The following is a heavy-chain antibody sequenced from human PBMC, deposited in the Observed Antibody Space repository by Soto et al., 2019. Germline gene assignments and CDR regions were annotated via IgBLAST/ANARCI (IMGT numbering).Heavy chain of an antibody. J-gene: IGHJ2*01. CDR2: ISTYNGNT. V-gene: IGHV1-18*01. D-gene: IGHD2-15*01. CDR3: ARGGEVVVGNFDL. Sequence: QVQVVQSGAEVKKPGASVKVSCEASGYTFNNYGISWVRQAPGEGLEWVGWISTYNGNTNYAQKLQGRVTMTTDTSTTTAYMELRDLRSEDTAVYYCARGGEVVVGNFDLWGRGTLVTVSS. CDR1: GYTFNNYG.